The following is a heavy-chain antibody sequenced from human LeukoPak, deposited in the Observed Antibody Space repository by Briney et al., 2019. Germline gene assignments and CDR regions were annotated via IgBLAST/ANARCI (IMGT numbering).Heavy chain of an antibody. V-gene: IGHV4-59*08. CDR1: GGFISSYY. J-gene: IGHJ4*02. Sequence: SETLSLTCTVSGGFISSYYWSWIRQPPGKGLEWIGYIYYSGSTNHNPSLKSRLTISVEKSKNQSSLKLSSVTAADTAVYYCARHGTFFYDSSGYLPFDYWGQGTLVTVSS. CDR3: ARHGTFFYDSSGYLPFDY. CDR2: IYYSGST. D-gene: IGHD3-22*01.